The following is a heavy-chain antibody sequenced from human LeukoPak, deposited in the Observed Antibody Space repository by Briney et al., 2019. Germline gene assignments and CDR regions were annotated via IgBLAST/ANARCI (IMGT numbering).Heavy chain of an antibody. V-gene: IGHV3-23*01. CDR3: AKVEGAEWFGEVSEGIDY. CDR2: ISGSGGST. Sequence: PGGSLRLSCAASGFTFSSYGMSWVRQAPGKGLEWVSAISGSGGSTYYADSVKGRFTISRDNSKNTLYLQMNSLRAEDTAVYYCAKVEGAEWFGEVSEGIDYWGQGTLVTVSS. CDR1: GFTFSSYG. D-gene: IGHD3-10*01. J-gene: IGHJ4*02.